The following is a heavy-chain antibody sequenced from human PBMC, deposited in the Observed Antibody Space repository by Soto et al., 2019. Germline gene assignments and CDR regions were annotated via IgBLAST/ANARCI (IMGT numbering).Heavy chain of an antibody. V-gene: IGHV4-59*08. D-gene: IGHD3-9*01. CDR2: IFSSGST. CDR1: GGSISGYY. J-gene: IGHJ5*02. Sequence: HVQLQESGPGLVKPSETLSLTCTVSGGSISGYYWSWIHQPPGEGLEWIGYIFSSGSTSYNPSLVSRVSISVDTSKNQYALKLSSVTAADTAGYYCARRNYHILWGVWFDPWCQGTLVTVSS. CDR3: ARRNYHILWGVWFDP.